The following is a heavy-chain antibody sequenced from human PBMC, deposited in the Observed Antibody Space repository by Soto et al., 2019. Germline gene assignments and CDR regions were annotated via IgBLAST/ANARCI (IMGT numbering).Heavy chain of an antibody. CDR2: IDPSDSQT. Sequence: GEGLKRSGKGFGSDVAANWTTRVRQKPGKRIEWMGRIDPSDSQTYYRPSFRGHATISATKSITTVFLQWRSLRASDTAMYYCARKRVDSGTGPHFQYYLVSWGQGT. V-gene: IGHV5-10-1*01. D-gene: IGHD6-13*01. CDR3: ARKRVDSGTGPHFQYYLVS. J-gene: IGHJ4*02. CDR1: GSDVAANW.